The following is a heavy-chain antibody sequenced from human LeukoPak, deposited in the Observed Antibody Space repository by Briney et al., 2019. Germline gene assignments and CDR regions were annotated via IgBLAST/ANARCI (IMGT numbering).Heavy chain of an antibody. J-gene: IGHJ6*03. CDR3: YLMDRYCSSTSCYKGHYYYYMDV. CDR1: GGTFSSYA. Sequence: ASVKVSCKASGGTFSSYAISWVRQAPGQGLEWMGGIIPIFGTANYAQKFQGRVTITADESTSTAYMELSSLRSEDTAVYYCYLMDRYCSSTSCYKGHYYYYMDVWGKGTTVTVSS. D-gene: IGHD2-2*02. V-gene: IGHV1-69*13. CDR2: IIPIFGTA.